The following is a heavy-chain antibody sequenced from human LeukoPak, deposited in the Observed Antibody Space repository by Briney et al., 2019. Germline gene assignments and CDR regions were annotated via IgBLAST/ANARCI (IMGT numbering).Heavy chain of an antibody. D-gene: IGHD6-6*01. Sequence: GESLKISCSGSGYSFTNYWIGWVRQMPGKGLEWMGIIYPDDSNTRYSPSFQGQVTITADKSINTAFLHWSSLKVSDTAKYYCARHTTYATSSRVFDYWGQGTLVTVSS. CDR1: GYSFTNYW. J-gene: IGHJ4*02. V-gene: IGHV5-51*01. CDR2: IYPDDSNT. CDR3: ARHTTYATSSRVFDY.